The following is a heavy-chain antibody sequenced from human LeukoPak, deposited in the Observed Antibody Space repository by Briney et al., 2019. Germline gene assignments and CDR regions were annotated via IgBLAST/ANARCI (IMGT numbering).Heavy chain of an antibody. J-gene: IGHJ6*02. D-gene: IGHD2-15*01. CDR1: GFTFSNAW. CDR2: IYPGGST. V-gene: IGHV3-53*01. CDR3: ARARYCIGSTCPAGYYGMDV. Sequence: GGSLRLSCAASGFTFSNAWMSWVRQAPGKGLEWVSLIYPGGSTYYADSVKGRFTISRDNSNNTMYLQLNSLRAEDTAVYYCARARYCIGSTCPAGYYGMDVWGQGTTVTVSS.